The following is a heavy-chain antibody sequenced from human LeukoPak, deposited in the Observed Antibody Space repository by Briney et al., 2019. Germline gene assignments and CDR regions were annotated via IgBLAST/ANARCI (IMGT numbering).Heavy chain of an antibody. V-gene: IGHV4-39*01. CDR3: ATKGGSGSSYFDY. Sequence: SETLSLTCTVSGGSISSSSYYWGWIRQPPGKGLEWIGSIYYSGSTYSNPSLQSRVTISVDTSKNQFSLKLSSVTAADTAVYYCATKGGSGSSYFDYWGQGTLVTVSS. D-gene: IGHD3-10*01. J-gene: IGHJ4*02. CDR2: IYYSGST. CDR1: GGSISSSSYY.